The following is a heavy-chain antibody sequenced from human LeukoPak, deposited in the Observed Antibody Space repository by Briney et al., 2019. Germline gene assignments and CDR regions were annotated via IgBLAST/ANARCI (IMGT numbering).Heavy chain of an antibody. D-gene: IGHD3-10*01. J-gene: IGHJ3*01. CDR2: TSAYKGNT. CDR1: GYTFSTYG. V-gene: IGHV1-18*01. Sequence: GASVTVSCTASGYTFSTYGISWVRQAPGQGLEWMGWTSAYKGNTYYAQKLQGRVTITTDTSTSTAYMELRRLRSADTAIYYCARDLYYYGSGSYYDVFDVWGQGTMVTVSS. CDR3: ARDLYYYGSGSYYDVFDV.